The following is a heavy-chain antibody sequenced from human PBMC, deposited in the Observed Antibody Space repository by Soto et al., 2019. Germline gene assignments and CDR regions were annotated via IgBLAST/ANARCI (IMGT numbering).Heavy chain of an antibody. J-gene: IGHJ4*02. CDR3: ARDPYY. Sequence: EVQLVESGGGLVQPGGSLRLLCAVSGFTVSSNYMSWVHQAPGKGLEWVSVIYSGGSTYYADSVKGRFTISRDNSKNTLYLEMNSLRAEDTAVYYCARDPYYWGQGTLVTVSS. CDR1: GFTVSSNY. V-gene: IGHV3-66*01. CDR2: IYSGGST.